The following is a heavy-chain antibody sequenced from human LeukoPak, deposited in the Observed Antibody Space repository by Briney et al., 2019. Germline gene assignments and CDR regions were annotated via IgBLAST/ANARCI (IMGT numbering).Heavy chain of an antibody. V-gene: IGHV3-30-3*01. CDR1: GFTFNKYA. J-gene: IGHJ4*02. CDR3: ARGTYWSPLDFDY. D-gene: IGHD1-1*01. CDR2: ISYDGNNK. Sequence: GGSLRLSCAASGFTFNKYAVSWVRQAPGKGLEWVAIISYDGNNKWYADSVKGRFTISRDNAKNSVYLQMNSLRADDTAVYYCARGTYWSPLDFDYWGQGTLVTVSS.